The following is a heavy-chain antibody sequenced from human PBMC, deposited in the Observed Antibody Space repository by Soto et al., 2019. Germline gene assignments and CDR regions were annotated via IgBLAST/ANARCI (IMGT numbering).Heavy chain of an antibody. Sequence: SETLSLTCTVSGGSISSYYWSWIRQPPGKGLEWIGYIYYSGSTNYNPSLKSRVTISVDTSKNQFSLKLSSVTAADTAVYYCARDIVVVPAAMFAFDICGQGTMVTVSS. CDR3: ARDIVVVPAAMFAFDI. V-gene: IGHV4-59*01. CDR2: IYYSGST. J-gene: IGHJ3*02. D-gene: IGHD2-2*01. CDR1: GGSISSYY.